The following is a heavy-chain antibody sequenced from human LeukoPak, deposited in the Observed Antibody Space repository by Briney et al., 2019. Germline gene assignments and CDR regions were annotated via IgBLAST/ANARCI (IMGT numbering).Heavy chain of an antibody. J-gene: IGHJ6*02. V-gene: IGHV3-23*01. CDR2: ISGSGGST. CDR1: GFTFTTYA. D-gene: IGHD3-22*01. CDR3: AKAAYYYDSPYGMDV. Sequence: PGGSLRLSCAASGFTFTTYAMSWVRQAPGKGLEWVSAISGSGGSTYYADSVKGRFTISRDNSKNTLYLQMNSLRAEDTAVYYCAKAAYYYDSPYGMDVWGQGTTVTVSS.